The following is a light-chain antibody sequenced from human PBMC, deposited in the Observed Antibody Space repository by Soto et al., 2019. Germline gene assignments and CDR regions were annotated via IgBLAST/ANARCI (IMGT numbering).Light chain of an antibody. CDR3: QQGYSPPWT. V-gene: IGKV1-39*01. J-gene: IGKJ1*01. CDR2: SAS. Sequence: DIQMTQSPSSLSASVGDRVIITCRASQSIGRSLNWYQQRPGKPPKLLIYSASTLHTGVPSSFSGSGSGTLFTLTINTLQPEDLATYFCQQGYSPPWTFGPGTKVDIK. CDR1: QSIGRS.